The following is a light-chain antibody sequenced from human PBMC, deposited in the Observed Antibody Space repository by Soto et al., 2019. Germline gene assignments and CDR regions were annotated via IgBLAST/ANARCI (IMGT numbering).Light chain of an antibody. Sequence: EIVLTQSPGTLSLSPGERATLSCRASQSVSSNYLAGYQQKPGQAPRLLIYDASSRATGIPHRFSGSGSGTAFTLTISRLEPEDFAVYHCQQYGSAPPNIFGQGTKLEIK. CDR3: QQYGSAPPNI. J-gene: IGKJ2*01. CDR1: QSVSSNY. V-gene: IGKV3-20*01. CDR2: DAS.